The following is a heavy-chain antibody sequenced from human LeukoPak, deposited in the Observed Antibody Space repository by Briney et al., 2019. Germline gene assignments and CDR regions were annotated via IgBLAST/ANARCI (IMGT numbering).Heavy chain of an antibody. V-gene: IGHV3-9*01. CDR1: GFTFNDYA. J-gene: IGHJ4*02. Sequence: PGRSLRLSFAASGFTFNDYAIHWVRQAPGKGLEWVSGISWNSGSIGYADSVKGQFTISRDNAKNSLYLQMNSLRAEDTAVYYCAKESSRVLWFGELPAHFDYWGQGTLVTVSS. CDR3: AKESSRVLWFGELPAHFDY. CDR2: ISWNSGSI. D-gene: IGHD3-10*01.